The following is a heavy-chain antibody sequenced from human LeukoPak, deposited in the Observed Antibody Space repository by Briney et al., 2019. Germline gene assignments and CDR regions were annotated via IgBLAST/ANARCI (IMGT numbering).Heavy chain of an antibody. J-gene: IGHJ4*02. V-gene: IGHV5-51*01. Sequence: GESLKISCKGSGYSFDTYWIGWVRQMPGKGPEWLGVIYPGDSDTRYSPSLQGQVTISADKSISTAFLQWNSLKASDTAMYYCAIYSDTYYFDHWGQGTLVTVSS. CDR2: IYPGDSDT. D-gene: IGHD1-26*01. CDR3: AIYSDTYYFDH. CDR1: GYSFDTYW.